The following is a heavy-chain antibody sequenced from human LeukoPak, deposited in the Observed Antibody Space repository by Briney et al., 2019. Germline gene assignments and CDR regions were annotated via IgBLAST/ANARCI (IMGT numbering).Heavy chain of an antibody. CDR1: GGSISSYY. CDR2: IYYSGST. V-gene: IGHV4-59*01. CDR3: ARDHIDGFNPNNWFDP. Sequence: SETLSLTCTVSGGSISSYYWSWIRQPPGKGLEWIGYIYYSGSTNYNPSLKSRVTISVDTSKNQFSLKLSSVTAADTAVYYCARDHIDGFNPNNWFDPWGQGTLVTVSS. J-gene: IGHJ5*02. D-gene: IGHD5-24*01.